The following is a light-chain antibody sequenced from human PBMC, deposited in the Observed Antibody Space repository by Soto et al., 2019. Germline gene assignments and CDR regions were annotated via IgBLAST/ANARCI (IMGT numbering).Light chain of an antibody. J-gene: IGKJ1*01. Sequence: EIVMTQSPATLSVSPGERATLSCRASQSISSSLALYQHKPGQAPRLLIYGASTRATGISARFSGSGSGTEFTLTISNLQSEDFAVYYCQQYYRWRTFGQGTKVE. CDR2: GAS. CDR3: QQYYRWRT. V-gene: IGKV3-15*01. CDR1: QSISSS.